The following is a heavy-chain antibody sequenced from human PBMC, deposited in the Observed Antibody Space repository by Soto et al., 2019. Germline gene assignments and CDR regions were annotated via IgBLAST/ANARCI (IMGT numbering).Heavy chain of an antibody. D-gene: IGHD3-9*01. J-gene: IGHJ6*02. Sequence: EVQLLESGGGLVQPGGSLRLSCAASGFTFSSYAMSWVRQAPGKGLEWVSAISGSGGSTYYADSVKGRFTISRDNSKNTLYLQMNSLRAEDTAVYYCAKEPDWLPVDYYYYGMDVWGQGTTVTVSS. CDR2: ISGSGGST. CDR3: AKEPDWLPVDYYYYGMDV. CDR1: GFTFSSYA. V-gene: IGHV3-23*01.